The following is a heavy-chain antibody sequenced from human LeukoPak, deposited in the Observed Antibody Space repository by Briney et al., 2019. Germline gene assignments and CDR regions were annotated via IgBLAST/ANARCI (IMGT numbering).Heavy chain of an antibody. CDR3: ARDPGRGSYDYDSSGLLLDY. D-gene: IGHD3-22*01. J-gene: IGHJ4*02. Sequence: ASVKVSCKASGYTFNSYYMHWVRQAPGQGLEWMGIINPSGGSTSHAQKFQGRVTMTRDTSTSTVYMELSSLRSEDTAVYYCARDPGRGSYDYDSSGLLLDYWGQGTLVTVSS. V-gene: IGHV1-46*02. CDR2: INPSGGST. CDR1: GYTFNSYY.